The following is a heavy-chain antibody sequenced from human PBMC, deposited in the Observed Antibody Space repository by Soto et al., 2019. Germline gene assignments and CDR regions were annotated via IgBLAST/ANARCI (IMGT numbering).Heavy chain of an antibody. V-gene: IGHV4-30-4*01. J-gene: IGHJ4*02. CDR3: DTMLTGTTALTDY. D-gene: IGHD1-7*01. CDR1: GGSISSGDYY. CDR2: IYYSGST. Sequence: SETLSLTCTVSGGSISSGDYYWSWIRQPPGKGLEWIGYIYYSGSTYYNPSLKSRVTISVDTSKNQFSLKLSSVTAADTAVYYCDTMLTGTTALTDYWGQGTLVTVSS.